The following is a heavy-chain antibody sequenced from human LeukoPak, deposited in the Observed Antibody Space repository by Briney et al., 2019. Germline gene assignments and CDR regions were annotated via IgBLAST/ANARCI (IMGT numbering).Heavy chain of an antibody. CDR3: ARGSVAGTFYYYYYMDV. CDR1: GYTSTSYD. V-gene: IGHV1-8*01. Sequence: GASVKVSCKASGYTSTSYDINWVRQATGQGLEWMGWMNPNSGNTGYAQKFQGRVTMTRNTSISTAYMELSSLKSEDTAVYYCARGSVAGTFYYYYYMDVWGKGTTVTVSS. D-gene: IGHD6-19*01. J-gene: IGHJ6*03. CDR2: MNPNSGNT.